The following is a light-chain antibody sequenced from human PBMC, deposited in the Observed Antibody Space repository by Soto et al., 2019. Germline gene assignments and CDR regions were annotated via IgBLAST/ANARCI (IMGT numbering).Light chain of an antibody. CDR2: AAS. Sequence: DIQMTQSPSSLSASVGDRVSITCRASQDIERWLAWYQQKPGEAPKVLIYAASSLQSGVPSRFSGSGSGTDFSLTISSLQHEDFETYYCKQSKSFPLTLGGGTKVDIK. J-gene: IGKJ4*01. CDR1: QDIERW. V-gene: IGKV1-12*01. CDR3: KQSKSFPLT.